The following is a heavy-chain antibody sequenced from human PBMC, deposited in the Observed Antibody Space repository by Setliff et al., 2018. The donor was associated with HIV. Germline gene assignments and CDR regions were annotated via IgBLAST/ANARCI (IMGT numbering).Heavy chain of an antibody. V-gene: IGHV4-61*02. CDR1: GGSISSGGFY. Sequence: PSETLSLTCTVSGGSISSGGFYWYWIRQPAGKGLEWIGRIYTSGTTNYNPSLKSRVTISMDTSKSQFSLRLTSVTAADPAVYYCAREFSSSSFAQWGQGTLVTVSS. J-gene: IGHJ4*02. CDR3: AREFSSSSFAQ. D-gene: IGHD6-6*01. CDR2: IYTSGTT.